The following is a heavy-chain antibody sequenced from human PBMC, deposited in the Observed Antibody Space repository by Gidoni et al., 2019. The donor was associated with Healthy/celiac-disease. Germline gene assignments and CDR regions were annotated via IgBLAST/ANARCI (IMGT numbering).Heavy chain of an antibody. D-gene: IGHD4-17*01. CDR3: ARGDYGDYFFDY. CDR2: INHSGST. V-gene: IGHV4-34*01. J-gene: IGHJ4*02. CDR1: GGSFSGYY. Sequence: QVQLQQWGAGRLKPSETLSPTCAVYGGSFSGYYWSWTRQPPGKGLEWIGEINHSGSTNYNPSLISRVTISVDTSKNQFSLKLISVAAADTAVYYCARGDYGDYFFDYWGQGTLVTVSS.